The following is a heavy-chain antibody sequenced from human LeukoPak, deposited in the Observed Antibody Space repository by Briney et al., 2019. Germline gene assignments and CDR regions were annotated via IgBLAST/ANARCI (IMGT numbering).Heavy chain of an antibody. J-gene: IGHJ4*02. CDR3: ASRIVGTPDYFDY. CDR1: GFTFSSYG. Sequence: PGGSLRPSCAASGFTFSSYGMHWVRQAPGKGLEWVAFIRYDGSNKSYADSVKGRFTISRDNSKNTQYLQMNSLRAEDTAVYYCASRIVGTPDYFDYWGQGTLVTVSS. CDR2: IRYDGSNK. D-gene: IGHD1-26*01. V-gene: IGHV3-30*02.